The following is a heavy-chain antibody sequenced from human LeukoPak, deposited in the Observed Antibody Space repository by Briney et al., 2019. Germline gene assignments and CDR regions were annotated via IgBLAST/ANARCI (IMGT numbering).Heavy chain of an antibody. CDR3: ARVSYSSSWYYFGERYYYYYMDV. CDR2: ISAYNGNT. Sequence: ASVRVSRKASGYTFTSYGISWVRQAPGQGLEWMGWISAYNGNTNYAQKPQGRVTMTTDTSTSTAYMELRSLRSDDTAVYYCARVSYSSSWYYFGERYYYYYMDVWGKGTTVTVSS. CDR1: GYTFTSYG. D-gene: IGHD6-13*01. V-gene: IGHV1-18*01. J-gene: IGHJ6*03.